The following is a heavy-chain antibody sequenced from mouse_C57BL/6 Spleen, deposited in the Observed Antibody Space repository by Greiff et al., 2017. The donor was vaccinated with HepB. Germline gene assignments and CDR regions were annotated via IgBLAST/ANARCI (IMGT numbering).Heavy chain of an antibody. CDR2: ILPGSGST. CDR1: GYTFTGYW. V-gene: IGHV1-9*01. D-gene: IGHD2-1*01. CDR3: ARKGGEYGNYGYFDY. J-gene: IGHJ2*01. Sequence: VQLQQSGAELMKPGASVKLSCKATGYTFTGYWIEWVKQSPGHGLEWIGEILPGSGSTNYNEKFKGKATFTADTSSNTAYMQLSSLTTEDSAIYYCARKGGEYGNYGYFDYWGQGTTLTVSS.